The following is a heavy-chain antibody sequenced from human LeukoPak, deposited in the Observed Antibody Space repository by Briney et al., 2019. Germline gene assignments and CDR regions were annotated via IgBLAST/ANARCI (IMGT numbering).Heavy chain of an antibody. CDR2: INNNGGTT. J-gene: IGHJ3*02. Sequence: GGSLRLAFSASGFTFSFFAMHWVRQAPGKGLEYLSGINNNGGTTNYADSVKGRFTISRDNFKNTLYLQMSSLRPKDTAVYYCVKTMVTFGGILRADAFDICGQATMVTVSS. CDR3: VKTMVTFGGILRADAFDI. V-gene: IGHV3-64D*06. CDR1: GFTFSFFA. D-gene: IGHD3-16*01.